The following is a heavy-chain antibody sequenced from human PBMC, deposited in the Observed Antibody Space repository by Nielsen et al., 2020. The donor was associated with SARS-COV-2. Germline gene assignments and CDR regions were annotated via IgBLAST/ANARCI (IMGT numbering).Heavy chain of an antibody. CDR2: INRSGGT. CDR3: ARRNRLASPGAHFDL. J-gene: IGHJ2*01. V-gene: IGHV4-34*01. D-gene: IGHD1-14*01. CDR1: TGSFSGHY. Sequence: SETLSLTCAVYTGSFSGHYWTWIRQPPGQGVEWIGEINRSGGTNYNSSLESRVSISVDASKTQFSLRLSSVTVADTAVYYCARRNRLASPGAHFDLWGRGTLVTVSS.